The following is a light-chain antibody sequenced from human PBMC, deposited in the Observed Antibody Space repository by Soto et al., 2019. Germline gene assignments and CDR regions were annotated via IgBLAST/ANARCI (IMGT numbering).Light chain of an antibody. V-gene: IGKV1-16*01. CDR3: QHYDGYPQT. J-gene: IGKJ5*01. CDR1: QDINNF. Sequence: DIQMTQSPSSLSASVVDRVTITCRASQDINNFLAWFQQKPGRAPKTLIFAASRLHSGIPSRFSGSGSGTTFTLTISSLQPEDLGTYYCQHYDGYPQTFGQGTRLEIK. CDR2: AAS.